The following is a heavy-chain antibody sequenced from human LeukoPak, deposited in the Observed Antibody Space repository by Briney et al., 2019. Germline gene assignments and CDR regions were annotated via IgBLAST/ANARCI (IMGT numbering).Heavy chain of an antibody. V-gene: IGHV4-59*01. CDR1: GGSISSYC. Sequence: SETLSLTCTVSGGSISSYCWSWIRQPPGKGLEWIGYIYYSGSTNYNPSLKSRVTISVDTSKNQFSLKLSSVTAADTAVYYCARSHYDFWSAFDACDIWGQGTMVTVSS. J-gene: IGHJ3*02. D-gene: IGHD3-3*01. CDR2: IYYSGST. CDR3: ARSHYDFWSAFDACDI.